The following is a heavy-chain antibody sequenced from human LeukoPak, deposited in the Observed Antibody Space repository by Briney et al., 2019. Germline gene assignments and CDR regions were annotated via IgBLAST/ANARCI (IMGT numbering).Heavy chain of an antibody. Sequence: ASVKASCKASGYTFTSYGISWVRQAPGQGLEWMGWISAYNGNTNYAQKLQGRVTMTTDTSTSTAYTELRSLRSDDTAVYYCARVELARYSSSWKLGYWGQGTLVTVSS. J-gene: IGHJ4*02. CDR2: ISAYNGNT. CDR1: GYTFTSYG. CDR3: ARVELARYSSSWKLGY. D-gene: IGHD6-13*01. V-gene: IGHV1-18*01.